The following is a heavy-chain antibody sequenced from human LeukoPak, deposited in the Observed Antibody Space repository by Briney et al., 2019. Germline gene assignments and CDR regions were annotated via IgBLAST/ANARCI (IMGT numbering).Heavy chain of an antibody. J-gene: IGHJ4*02. CDR3: ARDTRGSGYFDY. D-gene: IGHD3-16*01. V-gene: IGHV3-53*04. Sequence: QTGGSLRLSCAASGFTVSSNYMSWVRQAPGKGLEWVSVIYSGGSTYYADAVKSRFTICRHNSKNTLYLQMNSLRAEDTAVYYCARDTRGSGYFDYWVQGTLVTV. CDR2: IYSGGST. CDR1: GFTVSSNY.